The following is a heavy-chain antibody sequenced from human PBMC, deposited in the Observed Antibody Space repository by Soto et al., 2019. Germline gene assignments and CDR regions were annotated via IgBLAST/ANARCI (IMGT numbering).Heavy chain of an antibody. Sequence: PGESLKISCKGSGYSFTSYWIGWVRQMPGKSLEWMGIIYPGDSDTRYSPSLQGQFTISADKSISTAYLQWSSLRAGDTAVYYCARDRIVVVVAATFLLYYYYYMDVWGKGTTVTV. V-gene: IGHV5-51*01. CDR1: GYSFTSYW. J-gene: IGHJ6*03. CDR3: ARDRIVVVVAATFLLYYYYYMDV. CDR2: IYPGDSDT. D-gene: IGHD2-15*01.